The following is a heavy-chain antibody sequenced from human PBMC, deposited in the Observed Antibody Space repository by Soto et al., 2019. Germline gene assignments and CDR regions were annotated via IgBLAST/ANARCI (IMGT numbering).Heavy chain of an antibody. Sequence: GESLKISCKGSGCSFTSYWIGWVRQMPGKGLEWMGIIYPGDSDTRYSPSFQGQVTISADKSISTAYLQWSSLKASDTAMYYCARDSLTYYDRSGYPAGEAFDIWGQGTMVTVSS. D-gene: IGHD3-22*01. CDR1: GCSFTSYW. CDR2: IYPGDSDT. V-gene: IGHV5-51*01. CDR3: ARDSLTYYDRSGYPAGEAFDI. J-gene: IGHJ3*02.